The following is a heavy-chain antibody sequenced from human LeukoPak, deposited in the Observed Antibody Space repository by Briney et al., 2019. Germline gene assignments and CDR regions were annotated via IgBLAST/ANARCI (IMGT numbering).Heavy chain of an antibody. CDR3: ARLLNNDNAGDPDTFDM. Sequence: SETLSLTCTVSGYSITNGYNWGWIRQSPVKGLEWIANIYYSGTTYYNPSLRSRVTMSVDTSKNQFSLRLTSVTAADTAVYYCARLLNNDNAGDPDTFDMWGPGTMVTVSS. V-gene: IGHV4-38-2*02. CDR1: GYSITNGYN. J-gene: IGHJ3*02. D-gene: IGHD4-17*01. CDR2: IYYSGTT.